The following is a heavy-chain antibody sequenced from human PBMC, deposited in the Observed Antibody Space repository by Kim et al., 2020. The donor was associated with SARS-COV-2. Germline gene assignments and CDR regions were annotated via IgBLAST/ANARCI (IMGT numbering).Heavy chain of an antibody. D-gene: IGHD2-21*02. Sequence: ASVKVSCKASGYTFTSYAMHWVRQAPGQRLEWMGWINAGNGNTKYSQKFQGRVTITRDTSASTAYMELSSLRSEDTAVYYCAREVPPVYGCGDCYPNWFDPWGQGTLVTVSS. CDR1: GYTFTSYA. CDR2: INAGNGNT. V-gene: IGHV1-3*01. J-gene: IGHJ5*02. CDR3: AREVPPVYGCGDCYPNWFDP.